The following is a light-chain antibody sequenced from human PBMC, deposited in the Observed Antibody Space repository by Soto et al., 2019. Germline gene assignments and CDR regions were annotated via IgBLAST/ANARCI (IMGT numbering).Light chain of an antibody. CDR2: EVN. J-gene: IGLJ1*01. V-gene: IGLV2-14*01. Sequence: QSALTQPTSVSGSPGQSIAISCTGTSSDVGGYNYVSWYQQHPGKAPKLMIYEVNNRPSGVSNRFSGSKSGNTASLTISGLQAEDEADYYCCSYTTSSTYVFGTGTQVTVL. CDR1: SSDVGGYNY. CDR3: CSYTTSSTYV.